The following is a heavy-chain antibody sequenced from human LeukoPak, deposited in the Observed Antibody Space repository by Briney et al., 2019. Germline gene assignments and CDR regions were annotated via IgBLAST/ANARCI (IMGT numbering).Heavy chain of an antibody. V-gene: IGHV3-20*04. CDR2: INWNGGST. J-gene: IGHJ6*03. CDR1: GFIFDDYG. CDR3: ARVARIRGPDYYYYSMDV. Sequence: GGSLRLSCAASGFIFDDYGMSWVRQAPGKGLEWVSGINWNGGSTGYADSVKGRFTISRDNAKNSLYLQMNSLRAEDTALYYCARVARIRGPDYYYYSMDVWGKGTTVTVSS. D-gene: IGHD2-15*01.